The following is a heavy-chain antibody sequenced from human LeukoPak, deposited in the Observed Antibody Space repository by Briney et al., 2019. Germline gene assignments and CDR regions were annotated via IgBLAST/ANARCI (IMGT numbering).Heavy chain of an antibody. CDR2: INGDGSTT. V-gene: IGHV3-74*01. D-gene: IGHD4-23*01. CDR1: GFSFSSYW. Sequence: GGSLRLSCVASGFSFSSYWMYWVGQAQGKGGGGVYGINGDGSTTHYADSVKGRFTISRDNAKNTLYLQMNSLRAEDTAVYYCARAHHNYYGGCYDHWGRGTLVTVSS. CDR3: ARAHHNYYGGCYDH. J-gene: IGHJ4*02.